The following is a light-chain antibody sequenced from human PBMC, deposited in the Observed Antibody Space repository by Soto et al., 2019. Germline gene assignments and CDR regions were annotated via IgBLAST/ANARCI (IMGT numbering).Light chain of an antibody. V-gene: IGKV3-15*01. CDR1: QSVSSY. CDR3: QQYKNWPPLT. J-gene: IGKJ4*01. CDR2: GAF. Sequence: EIVMTQSPATLSVSPGERATLSCRASQSVSSYLAWYQQKPGQAPRLLIYGAFTRATGIPVRFSGSGSGTEFTLTISSLQSEDFAIYYCQQYKNWPPLTFGGGTKVEIK.